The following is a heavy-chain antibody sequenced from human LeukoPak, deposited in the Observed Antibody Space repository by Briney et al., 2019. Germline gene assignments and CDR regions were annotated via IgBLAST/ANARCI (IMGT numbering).Heavy chain of an antibody. CDR1: GGSFSGYY. CDR2: INHSGST. CDR3: ARVLMITFGGVIVNRRTNAAFDI. Sequence: PSETLSLTCAVYGGSFSGYYWSLIRQPPGKGLEWIGEINHSGSTNYNPSLKSRVTISVDTSKNQFSLKLSSVTAADTAVYYCARVLMITFGGVIVNRRTNAAFDIWGQGTMVTVSS. D-gene: IGHD3-16*02. V-gene: IGHV4-34*01. J-gene: IGHJ3*02.